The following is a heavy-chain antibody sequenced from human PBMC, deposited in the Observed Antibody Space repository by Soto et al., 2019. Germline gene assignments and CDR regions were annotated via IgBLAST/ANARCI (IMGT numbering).Heavy chain of an antibody. D-gene: IGHD4-4*01. V-gene: IGHV1-69*13. J-gene: IGHJ5*02. CDR1: GYTFNTYY. Sequence: GASVKVSCKPSGYTFNTYYLQWLRQAPGQGLEWMGGIIPIFGTATYAQKFQGRVTITADESTSTAYMELSSLRSEDTAVYYCARTPAFFYSNNNWFDPWGQGTLVTVSS. CDR3: ARTPAFFYSNNNWFDP. CDR2: IIPIFGTA.